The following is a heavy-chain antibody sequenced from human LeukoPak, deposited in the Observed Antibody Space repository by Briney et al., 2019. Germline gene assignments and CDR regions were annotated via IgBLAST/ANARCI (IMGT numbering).Heavy chain of an antibody. CDR1: GFTFSSYS. CDR3: ARGSGYYDSSDYSLLNYFDY. CDR2: ISSSSSYI. Sequence: GGSLRLSCAASGFTFSSYSMNWVRQAPGKGLEWVSSISSSSSYIYYPDSVKGRFTISRDNAKNSLYLQMNSLRAEDTAVYYCARGSGYYDSSDYSLLNYFDYWGQGTLVTVSS. D-gene: IGHD3-22*01. V-gene: IGHV3-21*01. J-gene: IGHJ4*02.